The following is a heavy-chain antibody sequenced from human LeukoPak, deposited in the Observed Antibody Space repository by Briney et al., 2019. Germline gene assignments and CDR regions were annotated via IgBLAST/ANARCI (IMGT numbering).Heavy chain of an antibody. V-gene: IGHV3-48*01. CDR1: GFTFSNAW. CDR3: ASSPYGSGTYAYYYAMDV. Sequence: GGSLRLSCAASGFTFSNAWMSWVRQAPGKGLEWVSYISSSSSTIYYADSVKGRFTVSRDNSKNTLYLQMNSLRADDSAVFYCASSPYGSGTYAYYYAMDVWGPGTTVTVSS. J-gene: IGHJ6*02. D-gene: IGHD3-10*01. CDR2: ISSSSSTI.